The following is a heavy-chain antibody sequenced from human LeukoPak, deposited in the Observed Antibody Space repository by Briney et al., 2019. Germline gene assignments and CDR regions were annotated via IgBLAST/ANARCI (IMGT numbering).Heavy chain of an antibody. Sequence: TGGSLRLSCAASGFTFSRYWMTWVRQAPGKGLEWVANIKQDGSEKYYVDSVKGRFTISRDNAKNSLYLQMNSLRAEDTALYYCARVQWLVQPFDYWGQGTLVTVSS. J-gene: IGHJ4*02. V-gene: IGHV3-7*03. D-gene: IGHD6-19*01. CDR1: GFTFSRYW. CDR2: IKQDGSEK. CDR3: ARVQWLVQPFDY.